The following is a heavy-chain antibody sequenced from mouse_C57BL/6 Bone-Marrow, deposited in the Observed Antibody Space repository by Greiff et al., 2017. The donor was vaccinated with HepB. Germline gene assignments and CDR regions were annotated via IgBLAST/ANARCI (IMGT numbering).Heavy chain of an antibody. V-gene: IGHV3-1*01. CDR2: ISYSGST. Sequence: EVQLKESGPGMVKPSQSLSLTCTVTGYSITSGYDWHWIRHFPGNELEWMGYISYSGSTNYNPSLKSRISITHDTSKNHFFLKLNSVTTEDTATYYCARRGGQLRTPWFAYWGQGTLVTVSA. J-gene: IGHJ3*01. CDR3: ARRGGQLRTPWFAY. D-gene: IGHD3-2*02. CDR1: GYSITSGYD.